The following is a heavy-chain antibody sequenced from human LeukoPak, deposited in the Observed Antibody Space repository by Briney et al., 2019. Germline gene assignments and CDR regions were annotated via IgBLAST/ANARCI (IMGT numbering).Heavy chain of an antibody. V-gene: IGHV4-31*03. CDR2: IYYSGTT. CDR3: ARDLDGYTRYDY. J-gene: IGHJ4*02. CDR1: GGSISSGGY. D-gene: IGHD3-9*01. Sequence: SETLSLTCTVSGGSISSGGYWSWIRQLPGKGLEWIGYIYYSGTTYYNPSLKSRVSISVDTSKNQFSLKLSSVPVADTAVYYCARDLDGYTRYDYWGQGTLVTVSS.